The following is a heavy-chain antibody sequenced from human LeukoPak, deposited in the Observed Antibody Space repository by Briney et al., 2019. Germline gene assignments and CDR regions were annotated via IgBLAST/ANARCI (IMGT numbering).Heavy chain of an antibody. V-gene: IGHV3-33*01. CDR2: IWYDGSNK. CDR3: ARAPEGYSYGYYYGMDV. D-gene: IGHD5-18*01. Sequence: GGPLRLSCAASGLTFSSYGMHWVRQAPGKGLEWVAVIWYDGSNKYYADSVKGRFTISRDNSKNTLYLQMNSLRAEDTAVYYCARAPEGYSYGYYYGMDVWGKGTTVTVSS. CDR1: GLTFSSYG. J-gene: IGHJ6*04.